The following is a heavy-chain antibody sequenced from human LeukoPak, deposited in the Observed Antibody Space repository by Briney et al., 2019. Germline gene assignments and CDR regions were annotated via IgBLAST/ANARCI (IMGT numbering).Heavy chain of an antibody. Sequence: ASVKVSCKASGYTFTSYYMHWVRQAPGQGLEWMGIINPSGGSTSYAQKFQGRVTMTRDTSTSTVYMELSSLRSEDTAVYYCARTPFGIVGAKILYNWFDPWGQGTLVTVSS. D-gene: IGHD1-26*01. V-gene: IGHV1-46*01. CDR3: ARTPFGIVGAKILYNWFDP. CDR1: GYTFTSYY. CDR2: INPSGGST. J-gene: IGHJ5*02.